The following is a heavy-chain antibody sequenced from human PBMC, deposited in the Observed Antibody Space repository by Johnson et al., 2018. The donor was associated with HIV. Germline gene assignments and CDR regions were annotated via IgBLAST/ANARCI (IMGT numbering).Heavy chain of an antibody. CDR2: IKQDGSEK. J-gene: IGHJ3*02. CDR1: GFTFSSYW. V-gene: IGHV3-7*01. Sequence: EVQLVESGGGLVQPGGSLRLSCAASGFTFSSYWMSWVRQAPGKGLEWVANIKQDGSEKYYADSVKGRFTISRDNSKNTLHLQMNNVRAEDTAIYYCARSDSGYDAFDIWGQGTMVSVSS. CDR3: ARSDSGYDAFDI. D-gene: IGHD5-12*01.